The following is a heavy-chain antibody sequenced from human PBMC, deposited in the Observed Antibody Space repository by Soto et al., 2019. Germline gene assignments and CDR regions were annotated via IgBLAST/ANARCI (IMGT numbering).Heavy chain of an antibody. CDR1: GYSFTSYW. J-gene: IGHJ4*02. Sequence: GESLKISCKGSGYSFTSYWIGWVRQMPGKGLEWMGIIYPGDSDTRYSPSFQGQVTISADKSISTAYLQWSSLKASDTAMYYCAVRGPYYDILTGYSETDYWGQGTLVTVSS. D-gene: IGHD3-9*01. CDR3: AVRGPYYDILTGYSETDY. CDR2: IYPGDSDT. V-gene: IGHV5-51*01.